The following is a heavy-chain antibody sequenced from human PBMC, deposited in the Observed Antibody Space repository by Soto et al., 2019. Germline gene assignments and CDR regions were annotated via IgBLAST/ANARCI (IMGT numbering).Heavy chain of an antibody. CDR3: ARGIRFLEWLLYEDAFDY. D-gene: IGHD3-3*01. Sequence: GGSLRLSCAASGFTFSSYAMHWVRQAPGKGLEWVAVISYDGSNKYYADSVKGRFTISRDNSKNTLYLQMNSLRAEDTAVYYCARGIRFLEWLLYEDAFDYWGQGTLVTVSS. J-gene: IGHJ4*02. V-gene: IGHV3-30-3*01. CDR2: ISYDGSNK. CDR1: GFTFSSYA.